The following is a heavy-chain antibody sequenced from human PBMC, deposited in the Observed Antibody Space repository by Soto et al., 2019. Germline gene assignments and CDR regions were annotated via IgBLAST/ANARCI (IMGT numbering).Heavy chain of an antibody. CDR1: GFSLSTSGVG. Sequence: QITLKESGPTLVKPTQTLTLTCTFSGFSLSTSGVGVGWIRXXXXKALEWLALIYWDDDKRYSPSLKSRLTITKDTXXXXXXXXXTXXXXXXXXXXXXXXXXYDYXXXSXXKGFEYWGQGTLVTVSS. D-gene: IGHD3-10*01. CDR3: XXXXYDYXXXSXXKGFEY. CDR2: IYWDDDK. J-gene: IGHJ4*02. V-gene: IGHV2-5*02.